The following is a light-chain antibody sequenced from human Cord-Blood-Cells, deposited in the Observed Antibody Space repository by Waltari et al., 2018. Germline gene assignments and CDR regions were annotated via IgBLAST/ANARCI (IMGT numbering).Light chain of an antibody. V-gene: IGLV2-23*01. CDR3: CSYAGSSTWV. CDR1: SSDVGSYNL. Sequence: QSALTQPASVPESPGQSITISCTGTSSDVGSYNLVSWYQQHPGKAPKLMIYEGSKRPSGVSNRFSGSKSGNTASLTISGLQAEDEADYYCCSYAGSSTWVFGGGTKLTVL. CDR2: EGS. J-gene: IGLJ3*02.